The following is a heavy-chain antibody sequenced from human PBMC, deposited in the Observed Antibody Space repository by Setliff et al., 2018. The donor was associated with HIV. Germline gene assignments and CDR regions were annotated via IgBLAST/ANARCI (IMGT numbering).Heavy chain of an antibody. J-gene: IGHJ6*04. Sequence: GGSLRLSCAGSGFTFSSYSMHWVRQPPGKGLEWVSGISSNTDNIYYADSVTGRFTISRDNAKNSLFLQMNDLRPEDTAFYYCVKDGTPIGRYYQYFHVWGEGIMVTVSS. CDR2: ISSNTDNI. CDR1: GFTFSSYS. V-gene: IGHV3-9*01. CDR3: VKDGTPIGRYYQYFHV. D-gene: IGHD1-26*01.